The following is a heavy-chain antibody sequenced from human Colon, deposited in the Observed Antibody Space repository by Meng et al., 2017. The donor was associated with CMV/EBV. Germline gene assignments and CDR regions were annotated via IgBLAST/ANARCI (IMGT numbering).Heavy chain of an antibody. V-gene: IGHV3-30*04. D-gene: IGHD2-21*01. CDR3: ARDLGYCGGDCYSWSGNYYYGMDV. Sequence: LTGAASGFTFSSYAMHWVRQAPGKGLEWVAVISYDGSNKYYADSVKGRFTISRDNSKNTLYLQMNSLRAEDTAVYYCARDLGYCGGDCYSWSGNYYYGMDVWGQGTTVTVSS. CDR2: ISYDGSNK. J-gene: IGHJ6*02. CDR1: GFTFSSYA.